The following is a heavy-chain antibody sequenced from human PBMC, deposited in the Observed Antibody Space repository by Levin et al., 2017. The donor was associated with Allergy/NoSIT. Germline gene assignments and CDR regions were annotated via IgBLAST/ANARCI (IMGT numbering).Heavy chain of an antibody. CDR1: GYTFTSYG. V-gene: IGHV1-18*01. CDR3: ARPRDYRAGLRFDP. J-gene: IGHJ5*02. D-gene: IGHD4-11*01. CDR2: ISAYNGNT. Sequence: GESLKISCKASGYTFTSYGISWVRQAPGQGLEWMGWISAYNGNTNYAQKLQGRVTMTTDTSTSTAYMELRSLRSDDTAVYYCARPRDYRAGLRFDPWGQGTLVTVSS.